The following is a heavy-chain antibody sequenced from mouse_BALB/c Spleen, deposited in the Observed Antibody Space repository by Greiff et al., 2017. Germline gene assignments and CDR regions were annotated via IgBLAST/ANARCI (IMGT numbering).Heavy chain of an antibody. CDR1: GFSLTSYG. V-gene: IGHV2-9*02. CDR2: IWAGGST. Sequence: VKLEESGPGLVAPSQSLSITCTVSGFSLTSYGVHWVRQPPGKGLEWLGVIWAGGSTNYNSALMSRLSISKDNSKSQVFLKMNSLQTDDTAMYYCARVKVYAMDYWGQGTSVTVSS. J-gene: IGHJ4*01. CDR3: ARVKVYAMDY.